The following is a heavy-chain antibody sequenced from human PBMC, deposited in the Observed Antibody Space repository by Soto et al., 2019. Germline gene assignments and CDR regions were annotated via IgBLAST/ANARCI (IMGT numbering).Heavy chain of an antibody. V-gene: IGHV4-39*02. D-gene: IGHD3-22*01. CDR2: IYHGGST. Sequence: SETLSLTCTVSGGSISSSSYYWGWIRQPPGKGLEWIGSIYHGGSTYYNPSLNSRVTLSIDMTNNHVSLILNSVTAADTAVYYCARVGPWVPYYYDSSPYTFENWFDPWGQGTLVTVSS. CDR3: ARVGPWVPYYYDSSPYTFENWFDP. CDR1: GGSISSSSYY. J-gene: IGHJ5*02.